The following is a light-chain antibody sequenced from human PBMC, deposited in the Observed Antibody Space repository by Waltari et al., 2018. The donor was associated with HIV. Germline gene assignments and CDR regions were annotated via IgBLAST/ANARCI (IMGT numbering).Light chain of an antibody. CDR2: EVS. CDR1: SSDVGSYNL. Sequence: QSALTQPASVSGSPGQSITISCTGTSSDVGSYNLVSCYQQQPGKAPKPILYEVSKRPSGVSNRFSGSKSGNTASLTISGLQAEDEADYYCCSYAGSSTLVFGGGTKLTVL. CDR3: CSYAGSSTLV. J-gene: IGLJ2*01. V-gene: IGLV2-23*02.